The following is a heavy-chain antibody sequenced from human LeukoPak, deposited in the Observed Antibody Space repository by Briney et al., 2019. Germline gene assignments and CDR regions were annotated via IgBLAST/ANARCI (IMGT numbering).Heavy chain of an antibody. CDR1: GGTFSSYA. J-gene: IGHJ4*02. V-gene: IGHV1-69*13. D-gene: IGHD6-13*01. Sequence: ASVKVSCKASGGTFSSYAISWVRQAPGQGLEWMGGIIPIFGTANYAQKFQGRVTITADESTSTAYMELSSLRSEDTAVYYCARDRGIAAAEGKSFDYWGQGTLVTVSS. CDR2: IIPIFGTA. CDR3: ARDRGIAAAEGKSFDY.